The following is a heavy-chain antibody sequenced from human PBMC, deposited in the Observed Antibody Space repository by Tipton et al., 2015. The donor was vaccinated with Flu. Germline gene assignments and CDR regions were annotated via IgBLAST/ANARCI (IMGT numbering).Heavy chain of an antibody. V-gene: IGHV4-38-2*01. CDR1: GASIGSPYC. CDR3: ARRDFSNYVSEPKNWFDF. Sequence: LRLSCSVSGASIGSPYCWGWVRQPPGKGLEWIGNICPGSPYYNPPLKSRVTISVARSKNQFSLGLTSVTAADTAVYFCARRDFSNYVSEPKNWFDFWGQGTLVTVSS. D-gene: IGHD4-11*01. J-gene: IGHJ5*01. CDR2: ICPGSP.